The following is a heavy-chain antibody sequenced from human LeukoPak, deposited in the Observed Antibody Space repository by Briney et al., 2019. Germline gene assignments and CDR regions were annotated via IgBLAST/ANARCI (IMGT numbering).Heavy chain of an antibody. J-gene: IGHJ5*02. CDR1: GGSISSYY. Sequence: KASETLSLTCTVSGGSISSYYWSWIRQPPGKGLEWMGYIYYSGSTNYNPSLKSRVTISVDTSKNQFSLKLSSVTAADTAVYYCARAGLIAAAGRERINWFDPWGQGTLVTVSS. CDR2: IYYSGST. V-gene: IGHV4-59*08. D-gene: IGHD6-13*01. CDR3: ARAGLIAAAGRERINWFDP.